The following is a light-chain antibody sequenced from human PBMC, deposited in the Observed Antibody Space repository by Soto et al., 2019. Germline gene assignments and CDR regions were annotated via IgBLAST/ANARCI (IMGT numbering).Light chain of an antibody. CDR3: QKYNGALWT. CDR1: QSVSSS. J-gene: IGKJ1*01. Sequence: DIQMTQSPSTLSAFVGDRVTITCRASQSVSSSLAWYQQKPGKAPKLLIYDASTLESGVPSRFSGSGYGTEFTLTINSLQPGDFATYYCQKYNGALWTFGQGTKVEIK. CDR2: DAS. V-gene: IGKV1-5*01.